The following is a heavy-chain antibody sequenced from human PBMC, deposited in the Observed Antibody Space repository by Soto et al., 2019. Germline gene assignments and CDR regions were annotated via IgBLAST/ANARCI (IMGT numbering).Heavy chain of an antibody. CDR2: INPNSGGT. CDR3: AREGSGWKYFDY. D-gene: IGHD6-19*01. Sequence: QVQLVQSGAEVEKPGASVKVSCKGSGYTFTANYIQWVRQAPGQGLEWMGWINPNSGGTTYAQKFQGRVTLTRDTSITTAYMELSRLTSDDTAVYFCAREGSGWKYFDYWGQGSLVTVPS. J-gene: IGHJ4*02. CDR1: GYTFTANY. V-gene: IGHV1-2*02.